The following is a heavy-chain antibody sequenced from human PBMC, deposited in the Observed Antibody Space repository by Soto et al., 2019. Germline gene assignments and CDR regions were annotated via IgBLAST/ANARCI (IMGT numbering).Heavy chain of an antibody. Sequence: SVKVSCKASGYTFTSYGISWVRQAPGQGLEWMGWISAYNGNTNYAQKLQGRVTMTTDTSTSTDYMELRSLRSDDTAVYYCASGCSSTSCYRYYYYSYGMDVWGQGTTVTVSS. V-gene: IGHV1-18*04. CDR1: GYTFTSYG. CDR3: ASGCSSTSCYRYYYYSYGMDV. CDR2: ISAYNGNT. J-gene: IGHJ6*02. D-gene: IGHD2-2*01.